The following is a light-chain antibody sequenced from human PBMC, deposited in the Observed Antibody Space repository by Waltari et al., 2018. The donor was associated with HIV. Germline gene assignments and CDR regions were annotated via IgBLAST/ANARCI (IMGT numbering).Light chain of an antibody. CDR3: SSYTSSSTYV. J-gene: IGLJ1*01. Sequence: QSALTQPASVSGSPGQSITISCTGTSRDVGGYKYVSWYQQHPGKAPKLRIYDFSNRPSGVSNRFSGSKSGNTASLTISGLQAEDEADYYCSSYTSSSTYVFGTGTKVTVL. V-gene: IGLV2-14*03. CDR1: SRDVGGYKY. CDR2: DFS.